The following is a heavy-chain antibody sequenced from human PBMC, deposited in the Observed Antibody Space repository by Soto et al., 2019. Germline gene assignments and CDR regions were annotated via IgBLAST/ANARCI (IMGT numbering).Heavy chain of an antibody. CDR1: GFTFSSYA. D-gene: IGHD3-3*01. J-gene: IGHJ6*03. V-gene: IGHV3-23*01. CDR3: AKDRSITIFGVVTPYYYYMDV. Sequence: EVQLLESGGGLVQPGGSLRLSCAASGFTFSSYAMSWVRQAPGKGLEWVSAISGSGGSTYYADSVKGRFTISRDNSKITLYLQMNSLRAEDTAVYYCAKDRSITIFGVVTPYYYYMDVWGKGTTVTVSS. CDR2: ISGSGGST.